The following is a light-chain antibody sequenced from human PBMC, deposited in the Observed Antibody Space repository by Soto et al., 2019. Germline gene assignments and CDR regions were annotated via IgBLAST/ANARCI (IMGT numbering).Light chain of an antibody. CDR2: ATS. V-gene: IGLV1-40*01. J-gene: IGLJ1*01. Sequence: QSVLTQPPSVSWAPGQRVTISRTGSSSNIGAGYAVHWHQQLPRTPAKRRIYATSNGPSGVPDRFSGSKSGTSASLAITGLQVEDEADYYCQSYDSSLSGYVFGTGTKVTIL. CDR1: SSNIGAGYA. CDR3: QSYDSSLSGYV.